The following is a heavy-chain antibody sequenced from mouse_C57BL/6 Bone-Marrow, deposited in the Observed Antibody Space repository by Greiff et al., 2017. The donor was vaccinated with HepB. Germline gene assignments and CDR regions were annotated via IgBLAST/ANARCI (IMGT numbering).Heavy chain of an antibody. CDR2: ISDGGSYT. D-gene: IGHD1-1*01. CDR1: GFTFSSYA. J-gene: IGHJ1*03. CDR3: ARDRGVYYYGSSPFFDV. Sequence: EVQRVESGGGLVKPGGSLKLSCAASGFTFSSYAMSWVRQTPEKRLEWVATISDGGSYTYYPDNVKGRFTISRDNAKNNLYLQMSHLKSEDTAMYYCARDRGVYYYGSSPFFDVWGTGTTVTVSS. V-gene: IGHV5-4*01.